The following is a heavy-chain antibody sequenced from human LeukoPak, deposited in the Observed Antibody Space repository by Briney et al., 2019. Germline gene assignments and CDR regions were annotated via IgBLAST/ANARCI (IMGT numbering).Heavy chain of an antibody. CDR3: ARGEGCSSTSCYYDY. CDR1: GFTFSSHW. Sequence: KPGGSLRLSCAASGFTFSSHWMSWIRQPPGKGLEWIGEINHSGSTNYNPSLKSRVTISVDTSKNQFSLKLSSVTAADTAVYYCARGEGCSSTSCYYDYWGQGTLVTVSS. J-gene: IGHJ4*02. D-gene: IGHD2-2*01. CDR2: INHSGST. V-gene: IGHV4-34*01.